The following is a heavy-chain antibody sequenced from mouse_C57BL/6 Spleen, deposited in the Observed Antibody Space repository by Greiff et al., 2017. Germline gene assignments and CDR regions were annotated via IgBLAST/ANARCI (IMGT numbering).Heavy chain of an antibody. CDR2: ISDGGSYT. CDR3: AREGYYGSSRFDY. D-gene: IGHD1-1*01. J-gene: IGHJ2*01. CDR1: GFTFSSYA. Sequence: EVNVVESGGGLVKPGGSLKLSCAASGFTFSSYAMSWVRQTPEKRLEWVATISDGGSYTYYPDNVKGRFTISRDNAKNNLYLQMSHLKSEDTAMYYCAREGYYGSSRFDYWGQGTTLTVSS. V-gene: IGHV5-4*01.